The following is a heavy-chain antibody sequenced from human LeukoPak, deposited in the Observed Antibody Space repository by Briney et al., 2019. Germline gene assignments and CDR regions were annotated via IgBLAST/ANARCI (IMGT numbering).Heavy chain of an antibody. V-gene: IGHV1-46*01. J-gene: IGHJ4*02. D-gene: IGHD3-9*01. CDR3: ARDGYYDILTGTREYYFDY. CDR1: GYTFTSYY. Sequence: ASVKVSCKASGYTFTSYYMHWVRQAPGQGLEWMGIINPSGGSTSYAQKFQGRVTMTRDTSTSTVYMELSSLRSEDTAVYYCARDGYYDILTGTREYYFDYWGQGTLVTVSS. CDR2: INPSGGST.